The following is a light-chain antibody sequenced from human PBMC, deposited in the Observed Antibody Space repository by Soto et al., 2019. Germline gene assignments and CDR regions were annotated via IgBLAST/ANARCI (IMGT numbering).Light chain of an antibody. Sequence: DLQMTQDPSTPSAPVGDRVTVTCRVSQTIINWLAWYQQKAGEAPKLLIYRASTLEGEVPTRFSGSASETEFTLTINSLQPDDSATYYCQQYHTYWWTFGQGTKVDIK. J-gene: IGKJ1*01. CDR1: QTIINW. V-gene: IGKV1-5*03. CDR2: RAS. CDR3: QQYHTYWWT.